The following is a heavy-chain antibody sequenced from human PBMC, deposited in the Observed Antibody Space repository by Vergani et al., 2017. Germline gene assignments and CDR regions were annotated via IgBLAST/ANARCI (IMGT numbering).Heavy chain of an antibody. CDR1: GGSISSYY. CDR2: IYYSGST. V-gene: IGHV4-59*01. Sequence: QVQLQESGPGLVKPSETLSLTCTVSGGSISSYYWSWIRQPPGKGLEWIGYIYYSGSTNYNTSLKSRVTISVDTSKNQFSLKLSSVTAADTAVYYCAREVVPASTWGYYYYYMDVWGKGTTVTVSS. CDR3: AREVVPASTWGYYYYYMDV. D-gene: IGHD2-2*01. J-gene: IGHJ6*03.